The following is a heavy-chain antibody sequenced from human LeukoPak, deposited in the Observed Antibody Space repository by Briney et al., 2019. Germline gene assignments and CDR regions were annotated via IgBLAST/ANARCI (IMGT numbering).Heavy chain of an antibody. Sequence: GGSLRLSCAASGFTFSSYSMNWVRQAPGKGLEWVSYISSSSSTIYYADSVKGRFTISRDNAKNSLYLQMNSLRAEDTAVYYCARDKGRSSTRGAFDIWGQGTMVTVSS. CDR2: ISSSSSTI. V-gene: IGHV3-48*01. CDR1: GFTFSSYS. CDR3: ARDKGRSSTRGAFDI. J-gene: IGHJ3*02. D-gene: IGHD2-2*01.